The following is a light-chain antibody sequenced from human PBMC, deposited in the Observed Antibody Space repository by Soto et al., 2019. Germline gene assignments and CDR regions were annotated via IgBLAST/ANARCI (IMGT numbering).Light chain of an antibody. CDR2: EVS. Sequence: QSVLTQPASVSGSPRQSITISCTGTSRDVGAYHYVSWDQQYPGKAPKLMIDEVSNRPSGASNRFPGSKSDNTASLTITGSKAEHVADYYGSSYTSSSSRCFVLGNGTTVTV. CDR1: SRDVGAYHY. V-gene: IGLV2-14*01. CDR3: SSYTSSSSRCFV. J-gene: IGLJ1*01.